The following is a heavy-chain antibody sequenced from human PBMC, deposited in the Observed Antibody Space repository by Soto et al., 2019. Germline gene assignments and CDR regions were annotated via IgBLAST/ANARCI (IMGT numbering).Heavy chain of an antibody. V-gene: IGHV1-2*02. D-gene: IGHD3-9*01. CDR3: AGAQVLRSLAWLWGGGAVDV. CDR1: GYTFTDYY. CDR2: LSPYNGAT. J-gene: IGHJ3*01. Sequence: HVQLVQSGAEVKKPGASLRVSCKASGYTFTDYYIHWVRQAPGQGLQWMGWLSPYNGATTYAQKFQDRVTMTRDTSISTAYLDLSRLSSGVTAVYCCAGAQVLRSLAWLWGGGAVDVWGQGTMVPASS.